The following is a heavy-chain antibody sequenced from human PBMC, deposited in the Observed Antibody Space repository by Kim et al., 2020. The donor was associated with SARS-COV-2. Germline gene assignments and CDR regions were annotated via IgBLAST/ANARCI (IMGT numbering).Heavy chain of an antibody. V-gene: IGHV3-33*01. CDR2: IWYDGSNK. J-gene: IGHJ4*02. CDR1: GFTFSSYG. CDR3: ARDSGQWLSPFY. Sequence: GGSLRLSCAASGFTFSSYGMHWVRQAPGKGLEWVAVIWYDGSNKYYADSVKGRFTISRDNSKNTLYLQMNSLRAEDTAVYYCARDSGQWLSPFYWGQGTLVTVSS. D-gene: IGHD3-22*01.